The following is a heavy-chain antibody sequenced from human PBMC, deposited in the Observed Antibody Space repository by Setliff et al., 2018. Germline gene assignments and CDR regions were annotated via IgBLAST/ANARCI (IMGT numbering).Heavy chain of an antibody. J-gene: IGHJ4*02. CDR1: GGPFNTYA. D-gene: IGHD4-17*01. Sequence: SVKVSCKAPGGPFNTYAISWVRQAPGQGLEWMGGIIPIFGTTNYAQKFQGRVTITADESTSTAYMELSSLRSEDTAVYYCARDFLGIHIDHGNALDDYWGQGTLVTVSS. V-gene: IGHV1-69*13. CDR2: IIPIFGTT. CDR3: ARDFLGIHIDHGNALDDY.